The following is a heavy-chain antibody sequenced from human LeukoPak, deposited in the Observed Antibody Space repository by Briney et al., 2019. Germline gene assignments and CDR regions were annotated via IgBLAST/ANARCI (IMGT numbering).Heavy chain of an antibody. CDR3: ARLENYYGSGSYVFDY. V-gene: IGHV4-61*01. Sequence: ASETLSLTCTVSGGSVSSGSYYWSWIRQPPGKGLEWIGYIYYSGSTNYNPSLKSRVTISVDTSKNQFSLKLSSVTAADTAVYYCARLENYYGSGSYVFDYWGQGTLVTVSS. CDR2: IYYSGST. CDR1: GGSVSSGSYY. D-gene: IGHD3-10*01. J-gene: IGHJ4*02.